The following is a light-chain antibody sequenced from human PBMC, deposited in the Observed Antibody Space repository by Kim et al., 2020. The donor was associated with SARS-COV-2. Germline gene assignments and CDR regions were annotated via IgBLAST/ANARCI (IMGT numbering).Light chain of an antibody. J-gene: IGLJ1*01. V-gene: IGLV3-21*04. CDR1: NIGSKS. CDR2: YDS. CDR3: QVWDSSTDHCV. Sequence: SYELTQPPSVSVAPGKTARITCGGNNIGSKSVHWYQQKPGQAPVLVISYDSDRPSGIPERFSGSNSGNTATLTISRVEAGDEADYYCQVWDSSTDHCVFGTGTKVTVL.